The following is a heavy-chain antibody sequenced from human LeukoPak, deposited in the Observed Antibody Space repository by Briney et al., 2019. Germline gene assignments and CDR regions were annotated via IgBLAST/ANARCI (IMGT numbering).Heavy chain of an antibody. CDR3: AKDPWVRSYDSSGYVDY. D-gene: IGHD3-22*01. CDR2: IRYDGNNK. J-gene: IGHJ4*02. CDR1: GFTFSTYS. V-gene: IGHV3-30*02. Sequence: GGSLRLSCAASGFTFSTYSMNWVRQAPGRGLEWVAFIRYDGNNKYYADSVKGRFTISRDNSKNTLYLQMNSLRAEDTAVYYCAKDPWVRSYDSSGYVDYWGQGTLVTVSS.